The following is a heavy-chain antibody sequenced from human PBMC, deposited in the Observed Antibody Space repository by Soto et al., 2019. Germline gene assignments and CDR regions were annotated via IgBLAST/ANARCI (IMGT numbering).Heavy chain of an antibody. V-gene: IGHV3-7*01. CDR3: AKNDGYFSLAH. D-gene: IGHD1-1*01. J-gene: IGHJ4*02. CDR2: ISPDGNDK. Sequence: GGSLRLSCAASGFTFSNHWMDWVRQAPGQRLEWVANISPDGNDKFYVDSVKGRFTISRDNTENSLYLQMNNLRDEDTAIYYCAKNDGYFSLAHWGQGILVTVSS. CDR1: GFTFSNHW.